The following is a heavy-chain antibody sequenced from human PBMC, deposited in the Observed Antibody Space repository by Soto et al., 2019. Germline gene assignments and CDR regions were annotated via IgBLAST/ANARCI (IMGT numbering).Heavy chain of an antibody. CDR2: IYYSGST. CDR1: GGSISSYY. Sequence: SETLSLTCTVSGGSISSYYWSWIRQPPGKGLEWIGYIYYSGSTNYNPSLKSRVTISVDTSKNQFSLKLSSVTAADTAVYYCARDPGIAAAGCNWFDPWGQGTLVTVSS. D-gene: IGHD6-13*01. CDR3: ARDPGIAAAGCNWFDP. V-gene: IGHV4-59*01. J-gene: IGHJ5*02.